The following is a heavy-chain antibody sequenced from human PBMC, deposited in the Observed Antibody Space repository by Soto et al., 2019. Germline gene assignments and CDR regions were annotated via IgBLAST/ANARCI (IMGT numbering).Heavy chain of an antibody. CDR3: ARAPRGEWFHGDYYYGMDV. V-gene: IGHV1-69*06. CDR2: IIPIFGTA. D-gene: IGHD3-3*01. Sequence: SVKVSCKASGVTFSSYAISWVRQAPGQGLEWMGGIIPIFGTANYAQKFQGRVTITADKSTSTAYMELSSLRSEDTAVYYCARAPRGEWFHGDYYYGMDVWGQGTTVTVSS. CDR1: GVTFSSYA. J-gene: IGHJ6*02.